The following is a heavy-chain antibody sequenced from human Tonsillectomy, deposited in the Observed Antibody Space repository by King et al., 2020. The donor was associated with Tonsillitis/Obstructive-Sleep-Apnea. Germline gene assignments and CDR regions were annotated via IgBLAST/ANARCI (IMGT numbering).Heavy chain of an antibody. CDR3: ASQYQLLSPADY. CDR1: GFTFSNYA. V-gene: IGHV3-23*04. D-gene: IGHD2-2*01. CDR2: ISLSGGGT. Sequence: VQLVESGGGLVQPGGSLRLSCAASGFTFSNYAMSWVRQAPGKGLEWVSTISLSGGGTYFADSVKGRFTISRANSKNTLYLQMNSLRAEDTAVYYCASQYQLLSPADYWGQGTLVTVSS. J-gene: IGHJ4*02.